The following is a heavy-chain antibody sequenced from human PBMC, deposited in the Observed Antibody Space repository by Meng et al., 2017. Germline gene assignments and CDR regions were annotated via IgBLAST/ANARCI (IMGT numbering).Heavy chain of an antibody. Sequence: VQLVESGGGLVQSGGSLRLSCADSGFTFSTHAMTWVRQAPGKGLEWVSAISSGGDTYYADSVRGRFTISRDNSKNTLYLQMNILRAEDTAVYYCAKFGNGVTLKSCYFDLWGRGTLVTVSS. J-gene: IGHJ2*01. D-gene: IGHD1-1*01. CDR1: GFTFSTHA. CDR3: AKFGNGVTLKSCYFDL. V-gene: IGHV3-23*04. CDR2: ISSGGDT.